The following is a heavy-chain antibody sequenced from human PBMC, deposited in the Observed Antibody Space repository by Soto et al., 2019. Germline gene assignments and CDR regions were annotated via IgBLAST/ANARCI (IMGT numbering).Heavy chain of an antibody. CDR3: AQRALWFGEFGRGY. J-gene: IGHJ4*02. D-gene: IGHD3-10*01. V-gene: IGHV3-23*01. CDR2: ISNNADAT. CDR1: GINFRSFA. Sequence: EVHLSESGGGVTQPGGSLRLSCAAPGINFRSFAMSWVRQAPGKGLQWGASISNNADATYYADSVKGRFHISRDNSKKTVFLEMNSLRVEDTAVYYCAQRALWFGEFGRGYWGQGALVTVSS.